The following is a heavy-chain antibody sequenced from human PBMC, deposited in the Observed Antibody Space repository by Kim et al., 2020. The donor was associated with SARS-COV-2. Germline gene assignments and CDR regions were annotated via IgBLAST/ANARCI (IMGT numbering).Heavy chain of an antibody. J-gene: IGHJ6*02. Sequence: GGSLRLSCAASGFTFSSYGMHWVRQAQGKGLEWVAVISYDGSNKYYADSVKGRFTISRDNSKNTLYLQMNSLRAEDTAVYYCARVGKVDYYDSSGYYSHYMYYGMDVWGQGTTVTVSS. CDR1: GFTFSSYG. V-gene: IGHV3-33*05. D-gene: IGHD3-22*01. CDR3: ARVGKVDYYDSSGYYSHYMYYGMDV. CDR2: ISYDGSNK.